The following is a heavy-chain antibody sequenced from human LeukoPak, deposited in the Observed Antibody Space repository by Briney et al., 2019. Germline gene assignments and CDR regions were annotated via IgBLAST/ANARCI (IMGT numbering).Heavy chain of an antibody. D-gene: IGHD3-22*01. CDR1: GGTFSSYA. CDR3: ASDYDSSGYYFN. Sequence: GASVKVSCKASGGTFSSYAISWVRQAPGQGLEWMGRIIPILGIANYAQKFQGRVTITADKSTSTAYMELSSLRSEDTAVYYCASDYDSSGYYFNWGQGTLVTVSS. J-gene: IGHJ4*02. CDR2: IIPILGIA. V-gene: IGHV1-69*04.